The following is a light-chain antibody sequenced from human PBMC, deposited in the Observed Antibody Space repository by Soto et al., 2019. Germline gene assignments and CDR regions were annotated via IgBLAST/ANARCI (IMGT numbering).Light chain of an antibody. CDR3: SSYTVSVTTYV. CDR2: EVT. J-gene: IGLJ1*01. CDR1: SSDVGNGYDS. Sequence: QSALTQPASVSGSPGQSITISCSGSSSDVGNGYDSVSCYQQHPGKAPKLIIYEVTNRPSGVSSRFSGSKSGNTASLTISALQAEDEADYYCSSYTVSVTTYVFGNGTKVTV. V-gene: IGLV2-14*01.